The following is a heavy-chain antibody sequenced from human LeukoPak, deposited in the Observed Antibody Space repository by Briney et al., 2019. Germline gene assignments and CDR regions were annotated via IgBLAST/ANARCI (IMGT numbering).Heavy chain of an antibody. J-gene: IGHJ6*02. D-gene: IGHD5-24*01. Sequence: PGGSLRLSGAASGFTFSSYWMHWVRQAPGKGLVWDSRISSDGNTTTYADSVKGRFTISRDNAKNTLYLQVNTLRAEDTAVYFCAREYGFNGYYYYGMDVWGQGTTVTVSS. CDR1: GFTFSSYW. CDR3: AREYGFNGYYYYGMDV. V-gene: IGHV3-74*01. CDR2: ISSDGNTT.